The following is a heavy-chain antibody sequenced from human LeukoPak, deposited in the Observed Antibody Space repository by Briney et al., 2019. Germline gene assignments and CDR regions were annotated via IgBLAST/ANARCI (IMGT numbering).Heavy chain of an antibody. V-gene: IGHV4-61*02. CDR3: ARGWGYIAVAANYYYYMDV. CDR1: GDSISSGASY. D-gene: IGHD6-19*01. CDR2: IYTSGST. Sequence: SQTLSLTCTVSGDSISSGASYWSWIRQPAGKGLEWLGRIYTSGSTIYNPSLKSRVTISVDTSKNQFSLKLSSVTAEDTAVYYCARGWGYIAVAANYYYYMDVWGKGTTVTISS. J-gene: IGHJ6*03.